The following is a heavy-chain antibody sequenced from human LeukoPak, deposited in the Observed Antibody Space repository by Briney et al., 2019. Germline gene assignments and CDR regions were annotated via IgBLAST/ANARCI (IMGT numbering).Heavy chain of an antibody. Sequence: GRSLRLSCAASGFTFNDYAMHWVRQAPGKGLEWVSGISWNSGTIGYADSVKGRFTISRDNAKNSLFLKMNSLRAEDTALYYCAKDLQQLVRGDFDYWGQGTLVTASS. CDR3: AKDLQQLVRGDFDY. CDR1: GFTFNDYA. V-gene: IGHV3-9*01. D-gene: IGHD6-13*01. CDR2: ISWNSGTI. J-gene: IGHJ4*02.